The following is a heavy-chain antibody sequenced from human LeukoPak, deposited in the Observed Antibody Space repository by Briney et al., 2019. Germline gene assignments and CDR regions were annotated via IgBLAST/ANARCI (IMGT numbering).Heavy chain of an antibody. CDR3: ARDLMVY. J-gene: IGHJ4*02. CDR1: GFTFSSYV. D-gene: IGHD2-8*02. CDR2: IWISGDST. V-gene: IGHV3-23*01. Sequence: PGGSLRLSCAASGFTFSSYVMSWVRQAPGKGLEWVSAIWISGDSTYYADSVKGRFTISRDNSKNTLYLQMNSLRAEDTAVYYCARDLMVYWGQGTLVTVSS.